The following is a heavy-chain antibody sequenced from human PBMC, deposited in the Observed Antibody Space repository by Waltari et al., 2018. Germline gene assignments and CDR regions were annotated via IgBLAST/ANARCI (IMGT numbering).Heavy chain of an antibody. V-gene: IGHV4-59*01. CDR1: GGSISSYY. Sequence: QVQLQESGPGLVKPSETLSLPCTVSGGSISSYYWSWIRQPPGKGLEWIGYIYYSGSTNYNPSLKSRVTISVDTSKNQFSLKLSSVTAADTAVYYCARDSGSSWSDYFDYWGQGTLVTVSS. CDR3: ARDSGSSWSDYFDY. D-gene: IGHD6-13*01. J-gene: IGHJ4*02. CDR2: IYYSGST.